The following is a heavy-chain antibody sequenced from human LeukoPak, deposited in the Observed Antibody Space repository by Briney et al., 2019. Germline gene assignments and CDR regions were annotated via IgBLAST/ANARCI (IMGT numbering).Heavy chain of an antibody. Sequence: AGGSLRLSCAASGFTVDSNYMNWVRPAPGKGLGWVSVIYSGGSTYSAESVKGRFTIYRDSSENTLYLQMNSLRAEDTAVYYCARGNSGSYGGYDYWGQGTLVTVSS. V-gene: IGHV3-53*01. CDR2: IYSGGST. CDR3: ARGNSGSYGGYDY. CDR1: GFTVDSNY. D-gene: IGHD1-26*01. J-gene: IGHJ4*02.